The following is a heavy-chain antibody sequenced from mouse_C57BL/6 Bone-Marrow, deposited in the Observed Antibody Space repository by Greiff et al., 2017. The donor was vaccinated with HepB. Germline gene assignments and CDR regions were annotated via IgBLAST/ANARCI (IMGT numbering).Heavy chain of an antibody. J-gene: IGHJ2*01. CDR1: GFTFSSYA. V-gene: IGHV5-4*01. D-gene: IGHD1-1*01. Sequence: EVQLVESGGGLVQPGGSLKLSCAASGFTFSSYAMSWVRQTPEKRLEWVATISDGGSYTYYPDNVKGRFTISRDNAKNNLYLQMSHLKSEDTAMYYCAREGGSVFDYWGQGTTLTVSS. CDR2: ISDGGSYT. CDR3: AREGGSVFDY.